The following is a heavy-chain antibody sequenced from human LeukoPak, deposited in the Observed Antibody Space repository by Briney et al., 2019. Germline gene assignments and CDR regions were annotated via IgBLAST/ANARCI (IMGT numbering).Heavy chain of an antibody. CDR3: AKNGGSQCYSHLDY. CDR1: GFTFSSDG. D-gene: IGHD2-15*01. J-gene: IGHJ4*02. Sequence: GGSLRLSCAASGFTFSSDGMTWVRQAPGKGLEWISGTSGSGGSTYYANSVKGRFTISRDNSKNTLYLEMNSLRAEDTAVYYCAKNGGSQCYSHLDYWGRGSLVTVSS. V-gene: IGHV3-23*01. CDR2: TSGSGGST.